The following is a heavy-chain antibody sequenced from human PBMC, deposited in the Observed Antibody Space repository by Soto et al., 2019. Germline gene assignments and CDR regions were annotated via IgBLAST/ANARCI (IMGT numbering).Heavy chain of an antibody. D-gene: IGHD3-10*01. V-gene: IGHV3-30-3*01. CDR3: ATGGYYPDY. Sequence: GSLLLSCTASGFTFSSYAMHWVRQAPGKGLEWVAVISYDGSNKYYADSVKGRFTISRDNSKNTVFLQMNSLKTEDTAVYYCATGGYYPDYWGQGTLVTVSS. J-gene: IGHJ4*02. CDR1: GFTFSSYA. CDR2: ISYDGSNK.